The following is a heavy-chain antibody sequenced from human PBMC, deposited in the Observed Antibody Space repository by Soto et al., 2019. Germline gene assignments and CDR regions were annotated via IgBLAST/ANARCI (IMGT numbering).Heavy chain of an antibody. Sequence: GASVKVSCKASGFTFTSSAVQWVRQARGQRLEWIGWIVVGSGNTNYAQKFQERVTITRDMSTSTAYMELSSLRSEDTAVYYCAAGSGYSRGYFDLWGRGTLVTV. J-gene: IGHJ2*01. D-gene: IGHD6-13*01. CDR2: IVVGSGNT. CDR1: GFTFTSSA. CDR3: AAGSGYSRGYFDL. V-gene: IGHV1-58*01.